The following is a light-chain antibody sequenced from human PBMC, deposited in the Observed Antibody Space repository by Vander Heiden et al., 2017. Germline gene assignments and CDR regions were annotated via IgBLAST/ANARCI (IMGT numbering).Light chain of an antibody. J-gene: IGKJ4*01. CDR2: SAS. V-gene: IGKV1-27*01. CDR3: QRTHYDPPPLT. CDR1: QGISSY. Sequence: DIQLTQSPSSLSASVGDRVTITCRVSQGISSYLNGYRQKPGKVPKLLIYSASNLQSGVQSRFSGSGDGTDFTLTISSLQPDDVATYYCQRTHYDPPPLTFGGGTKVEI.